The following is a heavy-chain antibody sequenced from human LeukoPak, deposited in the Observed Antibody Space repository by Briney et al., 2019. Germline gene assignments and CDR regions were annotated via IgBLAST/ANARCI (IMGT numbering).Heavy chain of an antibody. CDR3: ARAPLSSGWSPQPPGFDY. CDR2: INHSGST. J-gene: IGHJ4*02. D-gene: IGHD6-19*01. Sequence: SETLSLTCAVYGGSFSGYYWSWIRQPPGKGLEWIGEINHSGSTNYNPSLKSRVTISVDTSKNQFSLKLSSVTAADTAVYYCARAPLSSGWSPQPPGFDYWGQGTLVTVSS. V-gene: IGHV4-34*01. CDR1: GGSFSGYY.